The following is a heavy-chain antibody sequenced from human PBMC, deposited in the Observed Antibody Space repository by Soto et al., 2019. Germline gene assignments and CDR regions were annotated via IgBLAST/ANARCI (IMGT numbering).Heavy chain of an antibody. CDR2: MYNSGST. J-gene: IGHJ4*02. D-gene: IGHD2-15*01. V-gene: IGHV4-59*08. Sequence: PSETLSLTCTVSGGSISSYYWTWIRQPPGKGLEWIGFMYNSGSTHYNPSLKSRVTISLDTSKNQFSLNLRSVTAADTAVYYCARWVEVSLDYFDSWGQGTPVTVSS. CDR3: ARWVEVSLDYFDS. CDR1: GGSISSYY.